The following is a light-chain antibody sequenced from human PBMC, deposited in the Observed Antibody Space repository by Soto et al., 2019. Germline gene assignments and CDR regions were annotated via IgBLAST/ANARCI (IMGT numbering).Light chain of an antibody. Sequence: QLVLTQSSSASASLGSSVKLTCTLSSGHSSYIIAWHQQQPGKAPRYLMKLEGSGSYNKGSGIPDRFSGSSSGADRYLTISNVHFEDEADYYCETWDSNTRVFGGGTKLTV. V-gene: IGLV4-60*02. CDR2: LEGSGSY. CDR3: ETWDSNTRV. CDR1: SGHSSYI. J-gene: IGLJ2*01.